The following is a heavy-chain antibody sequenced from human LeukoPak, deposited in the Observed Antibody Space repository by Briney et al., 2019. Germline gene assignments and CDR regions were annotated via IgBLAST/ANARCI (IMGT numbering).Heavy chain of an antibody. CDR1: GFTFSSYS. Sequence: PGGSLRLSXAASGFTFSSYSMNWVRQSPGKGLEWVSSISSSSSYIYYADSVKGRFTISRDNAKNSLYLQMNSLRAEDTAVYYCARDPYDFWSGYHYFDYWGQGTLVTVSS. CDR3: ARDPYDFWSGYHYFDY. D-gene: IGHD3-3*01. V-gene: IGHV3-21*01. J-gene: IGHJ4*02. CDR2: ISSSSSYI.